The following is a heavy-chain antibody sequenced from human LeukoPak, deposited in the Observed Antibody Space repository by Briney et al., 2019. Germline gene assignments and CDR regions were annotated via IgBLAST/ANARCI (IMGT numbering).Heavy chain of an antibody. V-gene: IGHV3-53*01. D-gene: IGHD3-9*01. Sequence: GGSLRLSCVASGFTVSSNHMSWVRQAPGKGLEWVSVIYSGGSTYYADSVKGRFTISRDNSKTTLYLQMNSLRAEDTAVYYCARTGYANNWFDPWGQGTLVTVSS. CDR1: GFTVSSNH. J-gene: IGHJ5*02. CDR3: ARTGYANNWFDP. CDR2: IYSGGST.